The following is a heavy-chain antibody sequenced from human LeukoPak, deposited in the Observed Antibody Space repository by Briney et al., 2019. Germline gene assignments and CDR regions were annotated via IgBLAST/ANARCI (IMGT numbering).Heavy chain of an antibody. CDR3: AREYSSGWYYYYMDV. CDR2: ISAYNGNT. CDR1: GYTFTSYD. V-gene: IGHV1-18*01. J-gene: IGHJ6*03. D-gene: IGHD6-19*01. Sequence: ASVKVSCKASGYTFTSYDINWVRQATGQGLEWMGWISAYNGNTNYAQKLQGRVTMTTDTSTSTAYMELRSLRSDDTAVYYCAREYSSGWYYYYMDVWGKGTTVTISS.